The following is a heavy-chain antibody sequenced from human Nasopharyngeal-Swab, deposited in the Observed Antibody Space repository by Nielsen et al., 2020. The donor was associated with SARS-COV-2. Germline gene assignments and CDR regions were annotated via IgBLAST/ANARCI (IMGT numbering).Heavy chain of an antibody. CDR3: ARGDDSSGFSITLDY. Sequence: GGSLRLSCAASGFTFSSYEMNWVRQAPGKGLEWVSYISGSGSTIYYADSVKGRFTISRDNAKNPLYLQMNSLRAADTAVYYCARGDDSSGFSITLDYWGQGTLVTVSS. CDR1: GFTFSSYE. J-gene: IGHJ4*02. CDR2: ISGSGSTI. D-gene: IGHD3-22*01. V-gene: IGHV3-48*03.